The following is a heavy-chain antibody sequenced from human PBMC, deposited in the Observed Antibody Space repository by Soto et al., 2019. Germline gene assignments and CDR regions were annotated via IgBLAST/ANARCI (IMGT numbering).Heavy chain of an antibody. CDR3: ARDLILWGAGGADDWFDP. CDR1: GFTFSSYA. V-gene: IGHV3-30-3*01. CDR2: ISYDGSNK. D-gene: IGHD3-16*01. Sequence: QVQLVESGGGVVQPGRSLRLSCAASGFTFSSYAMHWVRQAPGKGLEWVAVISYDGSNKYYADSVKGRFTISRDNSKNTLYLQMNSLRDEDTAVYYCARDLILWGAGGADDWFDPWGQGTLVNVSS. J-gene: IGHJ5*02.